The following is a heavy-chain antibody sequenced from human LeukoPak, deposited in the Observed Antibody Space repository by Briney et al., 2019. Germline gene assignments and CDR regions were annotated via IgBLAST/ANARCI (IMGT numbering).Heavy chain of an antibody. CDR1: GFTFSDYN. CDR3: ARPHNNWRWYFDL. J-gene: IGHJ2*01. CDR2: IKEDGTEK. D-gene: IGHD3-3*01. Sequence: GGSLRLSCAASGFTFSDYNFHWVRQSPGKGLEWVANIKEDGTEKYYVDSVKGRFTIFRDNAKNSLYLQMNSLRAEDTAVYYCARPHNNWRWYFDLWGRGTLVTVSS. V-gene: IGHV3-7*03.